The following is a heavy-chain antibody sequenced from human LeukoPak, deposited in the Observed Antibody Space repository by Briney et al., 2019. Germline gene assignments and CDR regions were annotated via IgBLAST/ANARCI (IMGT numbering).Heavy chain of an antibody. CDR3: ARDPGYSSGWRYFDY. CDR2: INTDGSTT. CDR1: GFTFSSYN. D-gene: IGHD6-19*01. J-gene: IGHJ4*02. V-gene: IGHV3-74*01. Sequence: GGSLRLSCAASGFTFSSYNMNWVRQAPGKGLVWVSRINTDGSTTSYADSVKGRFTISRDNAKNTLYLQMNSLRAEDTAVYYCARDPGYSSGWRYFDYWGQGTLVTVSS.